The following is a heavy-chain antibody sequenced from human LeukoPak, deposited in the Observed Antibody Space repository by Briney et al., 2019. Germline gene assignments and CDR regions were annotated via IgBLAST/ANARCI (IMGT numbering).Heavy chain of an antibody. Sequence: GGSLRLSCTASGLTLSSSDMHWVRQAPRKGLDWVSLINHDGTNTYYADSVKGRFTISRDNSQNTLYLQMNSLRGDDTAVYYCTNFDYWGPGTLVTVSS. V-gene: IGHV3-30*02. CDR3: TNFDY. CDR2: INHDGTNT. J-gene: IGHJ4*02. CDR1: GLTLSSSD.